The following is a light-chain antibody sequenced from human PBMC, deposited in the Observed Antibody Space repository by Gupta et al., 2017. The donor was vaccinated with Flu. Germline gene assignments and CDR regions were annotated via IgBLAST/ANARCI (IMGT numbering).Light chain of an antibody. CDR1: QSVSSSS. V-gene: IGKV3-20*01. CDR3: QRYGGSLSIT. Sequence: EIVLTQSPGTLSLSPGERATLSCRASQSVSSSSLAWYQQKPGQTPSLLIYYTSIRATGIPDRFSGSGSGTDFILTISRLEPEDFALYYCQRYGGSLSITFGQGTRLEIK. CDR2: YTS. J-gene: IGKJ5*01.